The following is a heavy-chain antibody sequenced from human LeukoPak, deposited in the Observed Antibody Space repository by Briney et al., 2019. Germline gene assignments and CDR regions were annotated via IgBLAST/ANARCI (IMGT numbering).Heavy chain of an antibody. CDR1: GYTFTSYD. J-gene: IGHJ5*02. CDR2: MNPNSGNT. CDR3: ARGSGRGVIWQDWFDP. D-gene: IGHD3-10*01. V-gene: IGHV1-8*01. Sequence: ASVKVSCKASGYTFTSYDINWVRQATGQGLEWMGWMNPNSGNTGYAQKFQGRVTMTRNTSISTAYMELSSLRSEDTAVYYCARGSGRGVIWQDWFDPWGQGTLVTVSS.